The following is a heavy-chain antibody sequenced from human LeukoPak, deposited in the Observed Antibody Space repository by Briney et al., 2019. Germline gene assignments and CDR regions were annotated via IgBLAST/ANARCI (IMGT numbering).Heavy chain of an antibody. CDR1: GFTFSSYW. J-gene: IGHJ4*02. CDR2: IKQDGSEK. CDR3: ASILSASFFDY. D-gene: IGHD2-2*02. Sequence: SGGSLRPSCAASGFTFSSYWMSWVRQAPGKGLEWVANIKQDGSEKYYVDSVKGRFTISRDNAKNSLYLQMNSLRAEDTAVYYCASILSASFFDYWGQGTLVTVSS. V-gene: IGHV3-7*01.